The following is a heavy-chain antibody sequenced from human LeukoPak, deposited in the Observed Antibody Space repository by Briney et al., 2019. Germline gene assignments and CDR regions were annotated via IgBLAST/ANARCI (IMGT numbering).Heavy chain of an antibody. CDR3: ARVGGYSSSTQN. V-gene: IGHV4-61*02. CDR1: GGSISSGSYY. D-gene: IGHD6-6*01. J-gene: IGHJ4*02. Sequence: SQTRSLTCTVSGGSISSGSYYWSWIRQPAGKGLEWIGRIQTSGSTNYNPSLQSRVTISVDTSKLSSVTAADTAVYYCARVGGYSSSTQNWGQGTLVTVSS. CDR2: IQTSGST.